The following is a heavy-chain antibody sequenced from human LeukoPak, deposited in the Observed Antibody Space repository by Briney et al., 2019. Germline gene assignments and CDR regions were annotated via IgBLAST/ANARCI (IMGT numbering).Heavy chain of an antibody. Sequence: PSETLSLTCTVSGGSISSSSYYWGWIRQPPGKGLEWIGSMHYSGSTYYNPSLKSRVTITVDTSKNQFSLKLSSVTAADTAVYYCAKSLFRSSSWYGGDWFDPWGQGTLVTVSS. CDR1: GGSISSSSYY. J-gene: IGHJ5*02. D-gene: IGHD6-13*01. V-gene: IGHV4-39*07. CDR3: AKSLFRSSSWYGGDWFDP. CDR2: MHYSGST.